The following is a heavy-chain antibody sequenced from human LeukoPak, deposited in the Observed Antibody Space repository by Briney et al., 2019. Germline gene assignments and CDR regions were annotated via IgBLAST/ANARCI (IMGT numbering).Heavy chain of an antibody. CDR3: AKVGAYYYYGMDV. D-gene: IGHD4-17*01. CDR1: GFTFSSYA. J-gene: IGHJ6*02. CDR2: ISGSGGST. V-gene: IGHV3-23*01. Sequence: GGSLRLSCAASGFTFSSYAMSWVRQAPGKGLEWVSAISGSGGSTYYADSVRGRFTISRDNSKNTPYLQMNSLRAEDTAVYYCAKVGAYYYYGMDVWGQGTTVTVSS.